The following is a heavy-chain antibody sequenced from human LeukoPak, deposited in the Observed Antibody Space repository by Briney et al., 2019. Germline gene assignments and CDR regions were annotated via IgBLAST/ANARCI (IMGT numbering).Heavy chain of an antibody. Sequence: PGGSLRLSCAASGVTFSTYAMSWVRQAPGKGLECVSALSGNGNTIYYADSVKGRFTISRDNSKNTLSLQMNSLRAEDTAVYYCAKALYGGHDYWGQGTLVTVSS. CDR2: LSGNGNTI. J-gene: IGHJ4*02. D-gene: IGHD4-23*01. CDR3: AKALYGGHDY. CDR1: GVTFSTYA. V-gene: IGHV3-23*01.